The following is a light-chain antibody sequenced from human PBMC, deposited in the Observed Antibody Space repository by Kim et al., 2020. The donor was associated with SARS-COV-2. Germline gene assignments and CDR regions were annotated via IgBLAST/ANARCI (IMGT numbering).Light chain of an antibody. Sequence: GQSITISCTGTSSDVGGYNIVSWYQQHPGKVPKLMIYDVNIRPSGVSNRFSGSKSGNTASLTISGLQAEDEADYYCNSFTTSSTHVFGTGTKVTVL. V-gene: IGLV2-14*03. J-gene: IGLJ1*01. CDR3: NSFTTSSTHV. CDR1: SSDVGGYNI. CDR2: DVN.